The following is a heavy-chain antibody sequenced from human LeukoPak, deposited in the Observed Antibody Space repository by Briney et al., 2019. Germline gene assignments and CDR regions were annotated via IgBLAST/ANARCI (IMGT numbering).Heavy chain of an antibody. CDR2: INTNTGNP. J-gene: IGHJ3*02. CDR3: AKDPPYSSSWPDPLDI. Sequence: ASVKVSCKASGYTFTTFGINWVRQAPGQGLEWMGWINTNTGNPTYAQGFTGRFVFSLDTSVSTAYLEISSLKAEDTAVYFCAKDPPYSSSWPDPLDIWGQGTMVTVSS. V-gene: IGHV7-4-1*02. D-gene: IGHD6-13*01. CDR1: GYTFTTFG.